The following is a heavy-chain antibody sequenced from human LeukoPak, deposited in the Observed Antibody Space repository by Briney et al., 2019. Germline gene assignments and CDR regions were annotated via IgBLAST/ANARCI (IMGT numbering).Heavy chain of an antibody. V-gene: IGHV3-21*01. J-gene: IGHJ6*02. CDR1: GFSLGNYG. CDR3: AGYRVSHGMDV. D-gene: IGHD3-16*02. CDR2: ISSGSTYI. Sequence: PGGSLRLSCAASGFSLGNYGMNWVRQAPGKGLEWVSSISSGSTYIYYADSVKGRFTISRDNAKNSLFLQMNSLRAEDTAVYYCAGYRVSHGMDVWGQGTTVTVSS.